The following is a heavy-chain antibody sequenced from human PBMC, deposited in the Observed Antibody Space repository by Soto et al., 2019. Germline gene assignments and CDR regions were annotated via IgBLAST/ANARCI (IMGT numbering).Heavy chain of an antibody. D-gene: IGHD3-10*01. V-gene: IGHV6-1*01. CDR2: TYYRSKWYN. CDR3: AREGILWLGALLYYFHSIGLDY. J-gene: IGHJ4*02. Sequence: SQTLSLTCAISGDSGSSNSAAWNWIRQSPSRGLEWLGRTYYRSKWYNDYAVSVKSRITINPDTSKNQFSLQLNSVTPEDTAVYYCAREGILWLGALLYYFHSIGLDYWGQGTLVTVSS. CDR1: GDSGSSNSAA.